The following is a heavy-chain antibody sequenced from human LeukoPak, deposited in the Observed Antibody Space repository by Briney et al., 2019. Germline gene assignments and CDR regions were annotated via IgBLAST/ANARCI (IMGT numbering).Heavy chain of an antibody. CDR1: GGSISSYY. D-gene: IGHD6-19*01. CDR3: ARSAYSSGWHDY. J-gene: IGHJ4*02. CDR2: IYYSGST. Sequence: PSETLSLTCTVSGGSISSYYWSWIRQPPGKGPEWIGYIYYSGSTNYNPSLQSRVTISVDTSKNQFSLKLSSVTAADTAVYYCARSAYSSGWHDYWGQGTLVTVSS. V-gene: IGHV4-59*08.